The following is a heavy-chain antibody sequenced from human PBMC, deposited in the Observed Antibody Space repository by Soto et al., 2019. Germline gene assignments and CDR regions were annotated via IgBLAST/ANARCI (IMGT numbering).Heavy chain of an antibody. Sequence: QVQLQESGPGLVKPSQTLSLTCTVSGGSISSGGYYWSWIRQHPGKGLEWIGNIYYSGSTYYNPSRTSRDNVTLDTSKHVLYLKLSSATAADTAVYYCARLAHDLVAANWFDPWGQGTLVTVSS. CDR1: GGSISSGGYY. V-gene: IGHV4-31*03. CDR2: IYYSGST. D-gene: IGHD2-15*01. CDR3: ARLAHDLVAANWFDP. J-gene: IGHJ5*02.